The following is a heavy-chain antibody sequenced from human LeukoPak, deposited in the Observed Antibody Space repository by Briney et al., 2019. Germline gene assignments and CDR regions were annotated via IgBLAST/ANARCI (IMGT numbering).Heavy chain of an antibody. J-gene: IGHJ3*02. CDR2: IYSGGST. CDR1: GFTVSSNY. CDR3: ASSSWGALTDAFDI. V-gene: IGHV3-66*02. D-gene: IGHD6-13*01. Sequence: GGSLRLSCAASGFTVSSNYMSWVRQAPGKGLEWVSVIYSGGSTYYAHSVKGRFTISRDNSKNTLYLQMNSLRAEDTAVYHCASSSWGALTDAFDIWGQGTMVTVSS.